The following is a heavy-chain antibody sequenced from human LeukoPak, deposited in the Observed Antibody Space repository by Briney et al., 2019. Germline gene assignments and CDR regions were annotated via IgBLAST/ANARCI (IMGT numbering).Heavy chain of an antibody. D-gene: IGHD3-9*01. V-gene: IGHV3-48*03. J-gene: IGHJ4*02. CDR1: GFTFSSYE. CDR2: ISSSGSTM. CDR3: ARTNLYYDILTGLDY. Sequence: QPGGSLRLSCAASGFTFSSYEMNWVRQAPGKGLEWVSYISSSGSTMYYADSVKGRFTISRDNAKNSLYLQMNSLRAEDTAVYYCARTNLYYDILTGLDYWGRGTLVTVSS.